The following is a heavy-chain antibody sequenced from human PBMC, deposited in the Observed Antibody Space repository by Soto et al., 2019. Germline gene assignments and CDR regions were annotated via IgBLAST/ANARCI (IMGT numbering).Heavy chain of an antibody. Sequence: GASVKVSCKASGYTFTGYYMHWVRQAPGQGLEWMGWINPNSGGTNYAQKFQGWVTMTRDTSISTAYMELSRLRSDDTALYYCARDFFLVAFYYGSGSYYYYYGMDVWGQGTTVTVSS. CDR3: ARDFFLVAFYYGSGSYYYYYGMDV. J-gene: IGHJ6*02. V-gene: IGHV1-2*04. D-gene: IGHD3-10*01. CDR1: GYTFTGYY. CDR2: INPNSGGT.